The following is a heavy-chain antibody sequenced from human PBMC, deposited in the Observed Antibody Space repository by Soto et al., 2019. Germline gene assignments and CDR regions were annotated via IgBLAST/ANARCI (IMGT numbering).Heavy chain of an antibody. CDR3: ARALGDDFWSGDNYYYYYYMDV. CDR1: GFTFTSNT. J-gene: IGHJ6*03. V-gene: IGHV3-48*01. CDR2: ISSSSSTI. Sequence: PGGSLRLSCAASGFTFTSNTTNWFRQAPRKGLEWVSYISSSSSTIYYADSVKGRFTISRDNAKNSLYLQMNSLRAEDTAVYYCARALGDDFWSGDNYYYYYYMDVWGKGTTVTVAS. D-gene: IGHD3-3*01.